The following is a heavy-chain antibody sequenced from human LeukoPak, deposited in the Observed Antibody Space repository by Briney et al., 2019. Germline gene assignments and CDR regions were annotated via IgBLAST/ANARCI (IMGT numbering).Heavy chain of an antibody. V-gene: IGHV4-39*07. Sequence: SETLSLTCTVSGGSISSSSYYWGWIRQPPGKGLEWIGSIYYSGSTYYNPSLKSRVTISVDTSKNQFSLKLSSVTAADTAVYYCARGFRDRGGDFDYWGQGTLVTVSS. CDR3: ARGFRDRGGDFDY. D-gene: IGHD3-10*01. CDR2: IYYSGST. CDR1: GGSISSSSYY. J-gene: IGHJ4*02.